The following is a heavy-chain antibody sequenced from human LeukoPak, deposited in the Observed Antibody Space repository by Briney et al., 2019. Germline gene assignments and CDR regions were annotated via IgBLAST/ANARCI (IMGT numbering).Heavy chain of an antibody. V-gene: IGHV1-18*04. CDR3: AREGILTGYSSAEYFQH. CDR1: GYTFTSYG. CDR2: ISACNGNT. J-gene: IGHJ1*01. Sequence: ASVTVSCKASGYTFTSYGISWVRQAPGRGLEWMGWISACNGNTKYAQKLQGRVTMTTDTSTSTAYMELRSLRSDDTAVYYCAREGILTGYSSAEYFQHWGQGTLVTVSS. D-gene: IGHD3-9*01.